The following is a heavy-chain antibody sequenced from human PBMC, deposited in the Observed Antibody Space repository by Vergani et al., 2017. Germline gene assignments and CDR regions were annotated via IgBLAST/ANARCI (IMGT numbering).Heavy chain of an antibody. CDR1: GFSLSTSGMC. CDR3: ARIDCGGDCYSPSCDAFDI. D-gene: IGHD2-21*02. CDR2: IDWDDDK. V-gene: IGHV2-70*15. Sequence: QVTLRESGPALVKPTQTLTLTCTFSGFSLSTSGMCVSWIRQPPGKALEWLARIDWDDDKYYSTSLKTRLTISKDTSKNQVVLTMTNMDPVDTATYYCARIDCGGDCYSPSCDAFDIWGQGTMVTVSS. J-gene: IGHJ3*02.